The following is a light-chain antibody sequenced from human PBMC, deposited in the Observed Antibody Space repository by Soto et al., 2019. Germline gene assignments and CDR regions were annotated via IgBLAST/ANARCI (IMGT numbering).Light chain of an antibody. J-gene: IGKJ1*01. CDR1: QVISNW. Sequence: DIQMTQSPSSVSSSVGDRVTITCLASQVISNWLAWYQQKPGKAPKLLIYAASTLQSGVPSRFSGSGSGTDFTLTISSLQPEDFASYYCQQCSSLPRTVGQGSKVDI. CDR3: QQCSSLPRT. V-gene: IGKV1-12*01. CDR2: AAS.